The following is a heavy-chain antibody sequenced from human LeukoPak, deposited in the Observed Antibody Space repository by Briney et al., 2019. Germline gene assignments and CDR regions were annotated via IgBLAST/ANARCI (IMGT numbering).Heavy chain of an antibody. CDR2: INPNSGGT. CDR1: GYTFTGYY. Sequence: ASVKVSCKASGYTFTGYYIHWVRQAPGQGLEWMGWINPNSGGTNYTQKFQGWVTMTRDTSISTVYMELSRLRSDDTAVYYCARVTPPPLSSGWYPDDYWGQGTLVTVSS. CDR3: ARVTPPPLSSGWYPDDY. D-gene: IGHD6-19*01. J-gene: IGHJ4*02. V-gene: IGHV1-2*04.